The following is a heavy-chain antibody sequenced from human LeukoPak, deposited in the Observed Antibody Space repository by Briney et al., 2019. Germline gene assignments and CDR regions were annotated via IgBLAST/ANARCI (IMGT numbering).Heavy chain of an antibody. CDR1: GFTFSSYA. D-gene: IGHD3-22*01. CDR3: AKDHGYYYDSSGFDY. CDR2: ISGSGGST. V-gene: IGHV3-23*01. J-gene: IGHJ4*02. Sequence: PGGSLRLSCAASGFTFSSYAMSWVRQAPGKGLEWVSAISGSGGSTYYADSVKGGFTISRDNSKNTLYLQMNSLRAEDTAVYYCAKDHGYYYDSSGFDYWGQGTLVTVSS.